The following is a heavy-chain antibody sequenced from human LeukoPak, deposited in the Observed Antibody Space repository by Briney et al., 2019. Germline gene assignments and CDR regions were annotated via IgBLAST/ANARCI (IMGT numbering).Heavy chain of an antibody. D-gene: IGHD3-22*01. Sequence: GGSLRLSCAASGFTFSSYAMHWVRQAPGKGLEWVAVISYDGSNKYYADSVKGRFTISRDNSKNTLYLQMNSLRAEDTAVYYCARDANYYDGSDLDYWGQGTLVTVSS. CDR1: GFTFSSYA. CDR3: ARDANYYDGSDLDY. V-gene: IGHV3-30*04. CDR2: ISYDGSNK. J-gene: IGHJ4*02.